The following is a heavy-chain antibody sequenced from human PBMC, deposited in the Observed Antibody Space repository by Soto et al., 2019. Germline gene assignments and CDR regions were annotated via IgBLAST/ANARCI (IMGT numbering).Heavy chain of an antibody. CDR1: GYTFSYYG. Sequence: ASVKVSCKTSGYTFSYYGISWVRQAPGQGPEWMGWISGDNGDTKYAQNFQGRVTMTTDTSTSTAYMELRSLRPDDTAVYYCARHGYSSGRINYYGMDVWGQGTTVTVSS. J-gene: IGHJ6*02. V-gene: IGHV1-18*01. D-gene: IGHD6-19*01. CDR3: ARHGYSSGRINYYGMDV. CDR2: ISGDNGDT.